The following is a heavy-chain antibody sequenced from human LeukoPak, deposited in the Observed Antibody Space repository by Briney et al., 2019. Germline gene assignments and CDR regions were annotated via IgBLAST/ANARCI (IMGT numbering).Heavy chain of an antibody. J-gene: IGHJ3*02. CDR1: GGSISSSSYY. CDR2: IYYSGST. CDR3: ARQLPLVVWAFDI. Sequence: SETLSLTCTVSGGSISSSSYYWGWIRQPPGKGLEWIGSIYYSGSTYYNPSLKSRVTISVDTSKNQFSLKLSSVTAADTAVYYCARQLPLVVWAFDIWGQGTMVTVSS. D-gene: IGHD2-15*01. V-gene: IGHV4-39*01.